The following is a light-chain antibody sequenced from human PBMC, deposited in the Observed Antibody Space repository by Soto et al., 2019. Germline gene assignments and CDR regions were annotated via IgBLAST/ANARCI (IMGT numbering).Light chain of an antibody. J-gene: IGKJ2*01. CDR3: QQYNNWDT. V-gene: IGKV3-15*01. CDR1: QSVSSN. Sequence: EIVMTQSPATLSVSPGERATLSCRASQSVSSNLAWYQQKPGQAPRLLIYGASTRATGIPARFSGSGSGTEFTRTIGSLQSEDFAVYYCQQYNNWDTFGQGTKLEIK. CDR2: GAS.